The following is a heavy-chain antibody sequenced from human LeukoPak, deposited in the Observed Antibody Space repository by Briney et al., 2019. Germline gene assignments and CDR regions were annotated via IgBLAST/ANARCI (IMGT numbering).Heavy chain of an antibody. V-gene: IGHV1-2*02. CDR2: INPNTGGT. CDR1: GYTFTGYF. J-gene: IGHJ4*02. CDR3: ARGVTIRNDY. D-gene: IGHD3-3*01. Sequence: GAPVKVSCKASGYTFTGYFIHWVRQAPGQGLEWMGWINPNTGGTKYEQKFQGRVTMTKDTSITTAYMELSRLRSDDTAVYYCARGVTIRNDYWGQGTLVTVSS.